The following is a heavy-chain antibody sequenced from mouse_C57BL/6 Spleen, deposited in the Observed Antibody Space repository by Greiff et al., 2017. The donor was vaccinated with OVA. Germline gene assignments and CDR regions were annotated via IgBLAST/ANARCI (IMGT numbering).Heavy chain of an antibody. Sequence: EVQLQESGGDLVKPGGSLKLSCAASGFTFSSYGMSWVRQTPDKRLEWVATISSGGSYTYYPDSVKGRFTISRDNAKNTLYLQMSSLKSEDTAMYYCARQNDYDGYFDYWGQGTTLTVSS. D-gene: IGHD2-4*01. J-gene: IGHJ2*01. V-gene: IGHV5-6*01. CDR3: ARQNDYDGYFDY. CDR2: ISSGGSYT. CDR1: GFTFSSYG.